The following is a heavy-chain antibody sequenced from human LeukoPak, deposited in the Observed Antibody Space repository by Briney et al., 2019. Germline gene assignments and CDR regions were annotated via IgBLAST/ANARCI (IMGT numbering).Heavy chain of an antibody. CDR2: INTNSGGT. V-gene: IGHV1-2*02. CDR1: GYTFTGYY. Sequence: ASVKVSCKASGYTFTGYYMHWVRRAPGRGREWMGWINTNSGGTNYAQKFQGRVTMTRDTSISTASMELSRLRSSDTAVYYCARSGSTAGYYDFWRPFDPWGQGTLVTVSS. CDR3: ARSGSTAGYYDFWRPFDP. J-gene: IGHJ5*02. D-gene: IGHD3-3*01.